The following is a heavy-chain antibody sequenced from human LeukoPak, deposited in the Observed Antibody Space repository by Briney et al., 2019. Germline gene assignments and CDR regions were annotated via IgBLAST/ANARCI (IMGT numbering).Heavy chain of an antibody. J-gene: IGHJ4*02. D-gene: IGHD6-13*01. CDR1: GFTFSSYA. CDR2: ITGSGDST. Sequence: PGGSLRLSCAASGFTFSSYAMGWVRQAPGKGLEWVSSITGSGDSTYYADSVKGRFTISRDNSKNTLYLQMNSLRAEDTAVYYCAKDDAGAAGDYWGQGTLVIVSS. CDR3: AKDDAGAAGDY. V-gene: IGHV3-23*01.